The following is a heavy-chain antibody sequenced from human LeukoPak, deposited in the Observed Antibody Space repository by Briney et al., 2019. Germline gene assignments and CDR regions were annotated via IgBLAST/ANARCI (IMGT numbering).Heavy chain of an antibody. CDR1: GFTVSSNY. V-gene: IGHV4-38-2*01. J-gene: IGHJ4*02. CDR2: IYLSGST. Sequence: GSLRLSCAASGFTVSSNYMSWVRQAPGKGLEWIGSIYLSGSTYYNPSLKSRVTISVDTSKNQFSLKLSSVTAADTALYYCARVPTVTFFDYWGQGTLVTVSS. CDR3: ARVPTVTFFDY. D-gene: IGHD4-17*01.